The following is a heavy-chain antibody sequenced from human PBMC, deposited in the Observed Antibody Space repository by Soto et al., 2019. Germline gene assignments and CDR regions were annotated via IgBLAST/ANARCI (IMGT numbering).Heavy chain of an antibody. CDR1: GGTFSSCA. CDR3: ACYYYDSSGYSTFLGY. D-gene: IGHD3-22*01. J-gene: IGHJ4*02. CDR2: IIPIFGTA. Sequence: ASVKVSCKASGGTFSSCAISWVRQAPGQGLEWMGGIIPIFGTANYAQKFQGRVTITADKSTSTAYMELSSLRSEDTAVYYCACYYYDSSGYSTFLGYWGQGTLVTVSS. V-gene: IGHV1-69*06.